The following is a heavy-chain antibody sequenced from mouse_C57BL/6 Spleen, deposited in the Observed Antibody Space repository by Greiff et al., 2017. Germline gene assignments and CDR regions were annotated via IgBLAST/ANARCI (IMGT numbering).Heavy chain of an antibody. J-gene: IGHJ2*01. V-gene: IGHV5-6*01. Sequence: DVQLQESGGDLVKPGGSLKLSCAASGFTFSSYGMSWVRQTPDKRLEWVATISSGGSYTYYPDSVKGRFTISRDNAKNTLYLQMSSLKSEDTAMYYCARENYFDYWGQGTTLTVSS. CDR2: ISSGGSYT. CDR1: GFTFSSYG. CDR3: ARENYFDY.